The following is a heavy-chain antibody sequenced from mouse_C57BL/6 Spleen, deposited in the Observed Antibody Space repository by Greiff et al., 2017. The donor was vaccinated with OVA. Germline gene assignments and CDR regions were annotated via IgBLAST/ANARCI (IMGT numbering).Heavy chain of an antibody. CDR1: GYTFTNYN. Sequence: VQLQQPGAELVKPGASVKISCKASGYTFTNYNMHWVKQSHGQSLEWIGDINPNNGGTNYNQKFKGKATLTVDKSSSTAYMELSSLTSEDTAVYYCARRWGWGAFAYWGQGTMVTVSS. V-gene: IGHV1-18*01. J-gene: IGHJ3*01. CDR3: ARRWGWGAFAY. CDR2: INPNNGGT. D-gene: IGHD3-3*01.